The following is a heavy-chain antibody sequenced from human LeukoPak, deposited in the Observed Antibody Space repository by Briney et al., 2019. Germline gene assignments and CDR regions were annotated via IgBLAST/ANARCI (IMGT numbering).Heavy chain of an antibody. J-gene: IGHJ6*04. CDR1: GYTFTSYD. CDR2: MNPNSGNT. CDR3: ARGNLWFGELSSMDV. D-gene: IGHD3-10*01. V-gene: IGHV1-8*01. Sequence: ASVKVSCKASGYTFTSYDINWVRQATGQGLEWMGWMNPNSGNTGYAQKFQGRVTMTRNTSISTAYMELSRLRSDDTAVYYCARGNLWFGELSSMDVWGKGTTVTISS.